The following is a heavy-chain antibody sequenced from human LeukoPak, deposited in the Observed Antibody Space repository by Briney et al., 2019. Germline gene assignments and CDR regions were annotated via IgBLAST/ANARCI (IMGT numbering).Heavy chain of an antibody. CDR3: ARDSGEMATINLDY. CDR1: GFTFSSYA. CDR2: ISGSGGST. V-gene: IGHV3-64*01. J-gene: IGHJ4*02. Sequence: PGGSLRLSCAASGFTFSSYAMSWVRQAPGKGLEWVSAISGSGGSTYYANSVKGRFTISRDNSKNTLYLQMGSLRAEDMAVYYCARDSGEMATINLDYWGQGTLVTVSS. D-gene: IGHD5-24*01.